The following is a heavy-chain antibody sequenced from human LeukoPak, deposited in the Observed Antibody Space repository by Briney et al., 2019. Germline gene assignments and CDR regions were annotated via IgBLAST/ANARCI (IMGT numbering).Heavy chain of an antibody. D-gene: IGHD1-14*01. J-gene: IGHJ6*03. CDR2: LKEEGSDK. Sequence: GGSLRLSCAASGFTFSSFSMSWVRQAPGKGLEWVSSLKEEGSDKEYLDSVKGRFTISRDNAKNSLDLQMNSLRVEDTAVYYCARLRERHHSCYYFFYMDVWGSGTTVSVSS. CDR1: GFTFSSFS. CDR3: ARLRERHHSCYYFFYMDV. V-gene: IGHV3-7*01.